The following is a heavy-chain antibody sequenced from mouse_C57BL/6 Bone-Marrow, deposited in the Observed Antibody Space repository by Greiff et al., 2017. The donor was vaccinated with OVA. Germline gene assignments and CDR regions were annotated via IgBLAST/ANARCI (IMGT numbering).Heavy chain of an antibody. CDR2: IYPSDSET. J-gene: IGHJ4*01. Sequence: QVQLQQPGAELVRPGSSVKLSCKASGYTFTSYWMDWVKQRPGQGLEWIGNIYPSDSETHYNQKFKDKATLTVDKSSSTAYMQLSSLTSEDSAVYYCARGPSYAMDYWGQGTSVTGSS. CDR3: ARGPSYAMDY. V-gene: IGHV1-61*01. CDR1: GYTFTSYW.